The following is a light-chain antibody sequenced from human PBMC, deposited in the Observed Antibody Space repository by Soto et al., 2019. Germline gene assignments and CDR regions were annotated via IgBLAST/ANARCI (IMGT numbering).Light chain of an antibody. CDR2: EAS. CDR1: QDISNY. J-gene: IGKJ1*01. Sequence: QMTQSPSSLSASVGDRVTITCRASQDISNYLAWYQQKPGGAPKLLIYEASPLQSGVPSCFSGSGSGADFTLTISSLQPEDVAIYYCQKYNDAPRTFGQGTRVEMK. CDR3: QKYNDAPRT. V-gene: IGKV1-27*01.